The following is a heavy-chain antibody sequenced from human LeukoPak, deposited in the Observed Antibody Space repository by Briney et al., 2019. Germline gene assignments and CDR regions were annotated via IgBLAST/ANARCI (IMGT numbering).Heavy chain of an antibody. Sequence: ASVKVSCKASGYTFTDFGISWVRQAPGQGLEWMGWISAYNGNTNYVKKFQGRVTMTTDTSTSTAYMELRSLRSDDTAVFYCARDLGETPRGIFFDYWGQGTLVTVSS. J-gene: IGHJ4*02. CDR3: ARDLGETPRGIFFDY. D-gene: IGHD3-3*02. V-gene: IGHV1-18*01. CDR1: GYTFTDFG. CDR2: ISAYNGNT.